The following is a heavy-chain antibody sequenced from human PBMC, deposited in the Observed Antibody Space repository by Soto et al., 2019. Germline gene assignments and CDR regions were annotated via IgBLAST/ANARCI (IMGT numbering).Heavy chain of an antibody. D-gene: IGHD2-2*01. J-gene: IGHJ4*02. CDR1: GFTFSSYA. CDR3: AKVIPIVVVPAAMPGPFDY. CDR2: ISGSGGST. Sequence: PGGSLRLSCAASGFTFSSYAMSWVRQAPGKGLEWVSAISGSGGSTYYADSVKGRFTISRDNSKNTLYLQMNSLRAEDTAVYYCAKVIPIVVVPAAMPGPFDYWGQGSLVTVSS. V-gene: IGHV3-23*01.